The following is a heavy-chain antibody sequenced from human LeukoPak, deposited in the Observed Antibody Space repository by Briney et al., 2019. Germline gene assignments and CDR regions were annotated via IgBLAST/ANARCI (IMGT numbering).Heavy chain of an antibody. CDR1: GYSISSGYY. J-gene: IGHJ4*02. CDR2: IYHSGST. CDR3: ARHSITMIVVAIDY. D-gene: IGHD3-22*01. V-gene: IGHV4-38-2*01. Sequence: SETLSLTCAVSGYSISSGYYWGWIRQPPGKGLEWIGSIYHSGSTYYNPSLMSRVTISVDTSKNQFSLKLSSVTAADTAVYYCARHSITMIVVAIDYWGQGTLVTVSS.